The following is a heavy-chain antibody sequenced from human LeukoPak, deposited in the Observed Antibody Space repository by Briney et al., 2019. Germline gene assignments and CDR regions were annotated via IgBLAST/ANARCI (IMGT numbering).Heavy chain of an antibody. V-gene: IGHV3-11*01. CDR2: ISSSGTTT. CDR1: GFRFSDYY. CDR3: ARDNSGSYSEGGF. D-gene: IGHD1-26*01. J-gene: IGHJ4*02. Sequence: PGGSLRLSCAASGFRFSDYYMSWIRQAPGKGLEWVSYISSSGTTTSYADSVKGRFTISRDNAKNSLFLQMNNLRAEDTAVYYCARDNSGSYSEGGFWGQGNRVTVSS.